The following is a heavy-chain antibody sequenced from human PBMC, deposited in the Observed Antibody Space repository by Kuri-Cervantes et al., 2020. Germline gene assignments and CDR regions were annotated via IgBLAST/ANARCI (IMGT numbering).Heavy chain of an antibody. D-gene: IGHD4-23*01. Sequence: ASVKVSCKASGYTFTSYAMHWVRQAPGQRLEWMGWISAYNGNTNYAQKLQGRVTMTTDTSTSTAYMELRSLRSDDTAVYYCARVAQAGLRWSGSGYYFDYWGQGILVTV. J-gene: IGHJ4*02. CDR2: ISAYNGNT. CDR1: GYTFTSYA. V-gene: IGHV1-18*01. CDR3: ARVAQAGLRWSGSGYYFDY.